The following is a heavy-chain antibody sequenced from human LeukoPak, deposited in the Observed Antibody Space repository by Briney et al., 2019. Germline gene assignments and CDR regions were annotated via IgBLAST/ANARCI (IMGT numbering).Heavy chain of an antibody. Sequence: ASVKVSCKASGGTFSSYAISWVRQAPGQGLEWVGRIIPILGIANYAQKFQGRVTITADKSTSTAYMELSSLRSEDTAVYYCARDLGDFWSGSVPWGQGTLVTVSS. J-gene: IGHJ5*02. V-gene: IGHV1-69*04. CDR2: IIPILGIA. CDR3: ARDLGDFWSGSVP. CDR1: GGTFSSYA. D-gene: IGHD3-3*01.